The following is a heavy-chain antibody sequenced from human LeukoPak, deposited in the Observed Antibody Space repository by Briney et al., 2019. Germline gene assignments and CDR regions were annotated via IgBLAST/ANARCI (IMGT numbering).Heavy chain of an antibody. D-gene: IGHD3-10*01. CDR3: AAKTGVRGVPFDY. CDR2: IYSGGST. Sequence: GGSLRLSCAASGFTVSSNYMSWVRQAPGKGLEWVSVIYSGGSTYYADSVKGRFTISRDNSKNTLYLQMNSLRAEDTAVYYCAAKTGVRGVPFDYWGQGTLVTVSS. J-gene: IGHJ4*02. CDR1: GFTVSSNY. V-gene: IGHV3-66*01.